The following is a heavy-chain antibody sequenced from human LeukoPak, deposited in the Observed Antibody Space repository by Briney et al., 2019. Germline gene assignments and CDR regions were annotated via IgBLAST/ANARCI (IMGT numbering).Heavy chain of an antibody. CDR1: GFTFSSYW. V-gene: IGHV3-74*01. J-gene: IGHJ3*02. D-gene: IGHD3-16*02. CDR3: ARASYDCVWGSYRPDAFDI. Sequence: GGSLRLSCAASGFTFSSYWMHWVRQAPGKGLVWVSRINSDGSSTSYADSVKGRFTISRDNAKNTLYLQMNSLRAEDTAVYYCARASYDCVWGSYRPDAFDIWGQGTMVTVSS. CDR2: INSDGSST.